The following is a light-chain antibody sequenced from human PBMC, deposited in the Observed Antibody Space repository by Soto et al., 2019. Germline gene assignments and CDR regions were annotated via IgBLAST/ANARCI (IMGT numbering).Light chain of an antibody. V-gene: IGKV1-5*01. J-gene: IGKJ2*01. Sequence: DIQMTQSPSTLSASVGDRVTITCRASQSISYWLAWYQQKPGKAPKLLIYDASSLESGVPSRFSGSGSGTEFTLIISSLQPVDSATYYCQRYDYFTTFGQGTKLEIK. CDR1: QSISYW. CDR2: DAS. CDR3: QRYDYFTT.